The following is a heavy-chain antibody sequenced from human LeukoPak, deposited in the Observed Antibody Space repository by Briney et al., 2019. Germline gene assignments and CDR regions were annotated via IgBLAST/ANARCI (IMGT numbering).Heavy chain of an antibody. Sequence: GGSLRLSCAASGFTFSIYAMSWVRQAPGKGLVWVSRINSDGSTTSYADSVKGRFTISRDNAKNTLYLQMNSLRAEDTAVYYCTTTSGTYRFDPWGQGTLVTVSS. CDR1: GFTFSIYA. CDR3: TTTSGTYRFDP. CDR2: INSDGSTT. J-gene: IGHJ5*02. V-gene: IGHV3-74*01. D-gene: IGHD1-26*01.